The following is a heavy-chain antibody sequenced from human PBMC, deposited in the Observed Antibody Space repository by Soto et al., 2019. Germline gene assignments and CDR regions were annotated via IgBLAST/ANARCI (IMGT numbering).Heavy chain of an antibody. CDR2: IIPIFGTA. D-gene: IGHD3-10*01. J-gene: IGHJ6*02. V-gene: IGHV1-69*13. CDR3: ATRMVWGVIITALKIYGMDV. Sequence: SLKVSCKASGGTFSSYAISWVRQAPRQGLEWMGGIIPIFGTANYAQKFQGRVTITADESTSTAYMELSSLRSEDTAVYYCATRMVWGVIITALKIYGMDVWGQGTTVTVSS. CDR1: GGTFSSYA.